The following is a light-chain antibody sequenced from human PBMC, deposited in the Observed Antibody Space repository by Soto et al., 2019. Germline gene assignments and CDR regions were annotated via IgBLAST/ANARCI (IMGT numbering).Light chain of an antibody. CDR1: SSDVGAHNY. V-gene: IGLV2-14*01. CDR3: SSYTTTSTLV. Sequence: QSVLTQPASLSGSPGQSITISCTGTSSDVGAHNYVSWYQQHPGKAPQLMIYEVSERPSGVSNRFSGSKSGTTASLTVSGLQAEDEADYYCSSYTTTSTLVFGSGTKVTVL. CDR2: EVS. J-gene: IGLJ1*01.